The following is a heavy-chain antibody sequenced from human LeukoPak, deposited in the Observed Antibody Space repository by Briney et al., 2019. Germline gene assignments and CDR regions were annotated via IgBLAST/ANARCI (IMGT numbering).Heavy chain of an antibody. Sequence: EASVKVSCKASGGTFSSYAISWVRQAPGKGLEWVANIKQDGSEKYYVDSVKGRFTTSRDNAKNSLYLQMNSLRAEDTAVYYCARGGHSSGWYFLDYYYGMDVWGQGTTVTVSS. CDR1: GGTFSSYA. CDR2: IKQDGSEK. D-gene: IGHD6-19*01. CDR3: ARGGHSSGWYFLDYYYGMDV. V-gene: IGHV3-7*03. J-gene: IGHJ6*02.